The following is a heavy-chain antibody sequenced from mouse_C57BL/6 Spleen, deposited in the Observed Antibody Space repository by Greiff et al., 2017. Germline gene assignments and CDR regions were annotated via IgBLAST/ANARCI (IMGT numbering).Heavy chain of an antibody. CDR2: IWSGGST. CDR1: GFSLTSYG. Sequence: QVQLKESGPGLVQPSQSLSITCTVSGFSLTSYGVHWVRQSPGKGLEWLGVIWSGGSTDYNAAFISRLSISKDNSKSQVSFKMNSLQADDTAIYCAARKDPPRYAIDYWGQGTSLTVSS. CDR3: ARKDPPRYAIDY. V-gene: IGHV2-2*01. J-gene: IGHJ4*01.